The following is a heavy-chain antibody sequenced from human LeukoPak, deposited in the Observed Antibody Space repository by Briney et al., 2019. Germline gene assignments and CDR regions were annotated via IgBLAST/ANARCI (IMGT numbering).Heavy chain of an antibody. CDR2: IYYRGNT. D-gene: IGHD2-21*02. V-gene: IGHV4-39*07. CDR1: GDFFSGSTSD. Sequence: SETLSLTCSVTGDFFSGSTSDWAWIRQPPGKGLEWIGDIYYRGNTHYSPSLESRVTISVDTSKNQFSLRLNSVPAADTAVYYCARVGVRTYCGSGCYSDYFDSWGQGTLVTVSS. CDR3: ARVGVRTYCGSGCYSDYFDS. J-gene: IGHJ4*02.